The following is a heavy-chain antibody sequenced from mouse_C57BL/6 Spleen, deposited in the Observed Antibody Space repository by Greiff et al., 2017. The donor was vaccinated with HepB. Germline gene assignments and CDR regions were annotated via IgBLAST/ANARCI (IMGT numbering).Heavy chain of an antibody. Sequence: VQLQQPGAELVKPGASVKLSCKASGYTFTSYWMQWVKQRPGQGLEWIGEIDPSDSYTNYNQKFKGKATLTVDTSSSTAYMQLSSLTSEDSAVYYCAHSPRFAYWGQGTLVTVSA. V-gene: IGHV1-50*01. CDR1: GYTFTSYW. J-gene: IGHJ3*01. CDR3: AHSPRFAY. CDR2: IDPSDSYT.